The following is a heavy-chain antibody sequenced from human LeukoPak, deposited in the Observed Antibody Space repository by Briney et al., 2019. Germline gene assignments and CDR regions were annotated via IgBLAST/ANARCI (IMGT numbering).Heavy chain of an antibody. Sequence: ASVKVSCKASGYTFTSYGISGVRQAPGQGLEWMGWISAYNGNTNYAQKLQGRVTMTTDTSTSTAYMELRSLRSDDTAVYYCARGYWSLAAGGTYYFDYCGQGTLVTVSS. CDR2: ISAYNGNT. V-gene: IGHV1-18*01. CDR1: GYTFTSYG. J-gene: IGHJ4*02. CDR3: ARGYWSLAAGGTYYFDY. D-gene: IGHD6-13*01.